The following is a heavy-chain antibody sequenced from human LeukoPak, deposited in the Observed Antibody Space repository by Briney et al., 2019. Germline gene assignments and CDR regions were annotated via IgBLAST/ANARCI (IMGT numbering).Heavy chain of an antibody. V-gene: IGHV3-33*06. CDR3: AKNWDVDFWSGYPGWYFDY. Sequence: GRSLRLSCAASGFTFSSYGMHRVRQAPGKGLEWVAVIWYDGSNKYYADSVKGRFTISRDNSKNTLYLQMNSLRAEDTAVYYCAKNWDVDFWSGYPGWYFDYWGQGTLVTVSS. D-gene: IGHD3-3*01. CDR1: GFTFSSYG. J-gene: IGHJ4*02. CDR2: IWYDGSNK.